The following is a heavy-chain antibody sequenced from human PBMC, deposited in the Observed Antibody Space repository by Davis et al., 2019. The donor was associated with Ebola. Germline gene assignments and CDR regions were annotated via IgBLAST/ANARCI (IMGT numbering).Heavy chain of an antibody. J-gene: IGHJ5*02. Sequence: PSETLSLTCAVYGGSFSGYYWSWIRQPPGKGLEWIGYIYYSGSTNYNPSLKSRVTISVDTSKNQFSLKLSSVTAADTAVYYCARGYSSGAWFDPWGQGTLVTVSS. D-gene: IGHD5-18*01. CDR2: IYYSGST. CDR3: ARGYSSGAWFDP. V-gene: IGHV4-59*01. CDR1: GGSFSGYY.